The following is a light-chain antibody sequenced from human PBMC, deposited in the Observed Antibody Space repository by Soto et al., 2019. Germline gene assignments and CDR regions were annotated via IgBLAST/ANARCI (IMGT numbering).Light chain of an antibody. CDR3: RQRSDWPRT. V-gene: IGKV3-11*01. CDR1: QSVSSY. J-gene: IGKJ2*01. Sequence: EIVLTQSPATLSLSPGERATLSCRASQSVSSYLAWYQQKPGQAPRLLIYDASNRATGIPARFSGSGSGTDFTLTISSLEPEDFALYYCRQRSDWPRTFGQGTKLEI. CDR2: DAS.